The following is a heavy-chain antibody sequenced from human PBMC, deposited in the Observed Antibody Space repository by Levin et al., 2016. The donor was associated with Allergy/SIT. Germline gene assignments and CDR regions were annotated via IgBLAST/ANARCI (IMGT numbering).Heavy chain of an antibody. Sequence: GESLKISCAASGFTFSSYSMTWVRQAPGKGLEWVANIKPDGSEKYYVDSVKGRFTISRDNAKNSLYLQMNSLRAEDTAVYYCATRATTFDYWGQGTLVTVSS. CDR2: IKPDGSEK. V-gene: IGHV3-7*02. D-gene: IGHD1-26*01. CDR3: ATRATTFDY. J-gene: IGHJ4*02. CDR1: GFTFSSYS.